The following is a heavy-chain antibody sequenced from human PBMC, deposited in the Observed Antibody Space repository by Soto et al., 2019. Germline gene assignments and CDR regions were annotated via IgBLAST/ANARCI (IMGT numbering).Heavy chain of an antibody. D-gene: IGHD6-13*01. J-gene: IGHJ4*02. Sequence: SETLSLTCTVSGGSIGGDSWSWIRQPPGKGLEWIGSIYYSGNTYYNPSLKSRVTMSIDTSKSQFSLKLNSVTAADTAVYYCARDQGIASSGPFDYWGPGTLVTVSS. V-gene: IGHV4-59*01. CDR2: IYYSGNT. CDR3: ARDQGIASSGPFDY. CDR1: GGSIGGDS.